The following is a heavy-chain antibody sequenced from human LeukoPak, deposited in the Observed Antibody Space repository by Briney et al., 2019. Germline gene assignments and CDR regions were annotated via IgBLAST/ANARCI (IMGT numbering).Heavy chain of an antibody. CDR2: INTDGSRT. CDR1: GFTFSSYW. D-gene: IGHD1-26*01. Sequence: GGSLRPSCVASGFTFSSYWMHWVRQAPGKGLVWVSRINTDGSRTSYADSVKGRFTISRDNAKKMLYLQMKSLRAEDTAVYYCAREGIVGATTDAFDIWGQGTMVTVSS. J-gene: IGHJ3*02. V-gene: IGHV3-74*01. CDR3: AREGIVGATTDAFDI.